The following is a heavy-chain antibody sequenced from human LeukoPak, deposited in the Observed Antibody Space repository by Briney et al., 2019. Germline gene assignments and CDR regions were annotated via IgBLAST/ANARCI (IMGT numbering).Heavy chain of an antibody. CDR2: ISAYNGNT. V-gene: IGHV1-18*04. J-gene: IGHJ6*04. CDR3: ARDWLQLWLYGMDV. Sequence: GASVKVSCKASGYTFTSYGISWVRQAPGQGLEWMGRISAYNGNTNYAQKLQGRVTMTTDTSTSTAYMELRSLRSDDTAVYYCARDWLQLWLYGMDVWGKGTTVTVSS. D-gene: IGHD5-18*01. CDR1: GYTFTSYG.